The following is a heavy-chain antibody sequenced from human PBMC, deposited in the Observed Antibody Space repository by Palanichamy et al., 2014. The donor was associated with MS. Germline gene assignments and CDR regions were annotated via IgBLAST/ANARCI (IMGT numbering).Heavy chain of an antibody. V-gene: IGHV4-38-2*01. CDR3: ARCRLGALVAFDV. Sequence: QVQLRESGPGLVKPSETLSLTCAVSGYSISSGYYWGLDPAAPRKGLEWIGSIYHSGSTYYNPSLKSRVTISVDTSKNQFSLKLSSVTAADTAVYYCARCRLGALVAFDVWGQGTMVTVSS. J-gene: IGHJ3*01. D-gene: IGHD3-10*01. CDR2: IYHSGST. CDR1: GYSISSGYY.